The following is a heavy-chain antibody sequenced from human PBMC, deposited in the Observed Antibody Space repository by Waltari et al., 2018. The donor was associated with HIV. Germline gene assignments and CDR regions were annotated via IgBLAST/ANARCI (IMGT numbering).Heavy chain of an antibody. CDR3: ARKTTDGSYHNDY. CDR2: INHSGST. Sequence: QVQLQQWGAGRLKPSETLSLTCAVYGGSFSGYYWSWFRQPLGEGLEWLGEINHSGSTNYNPSLKSRVTISVDTSKNQFSLKLSSVTAADTAVYYCARKTTDGSYHNDYWGQGTLVTVSS. D-gene: IGHD1-26*01. CDR1: GGSFSGYY. V-gene: IGHV4-34*01. J-gene: IGHJ4*02.